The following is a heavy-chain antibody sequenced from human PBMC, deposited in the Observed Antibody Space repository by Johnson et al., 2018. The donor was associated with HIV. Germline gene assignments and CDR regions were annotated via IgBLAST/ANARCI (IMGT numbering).Heavy chain of an antibody. CDR2: IYSGGST. D-gene: IGHD5-24*01. Sequence: QVQLVESGGGVVQPGKSLTLSCVGSGLSFSNFGIHWVRQAPGKGPEWVSVIYSGGSTYYADSVKGRFTISRDNSKNTLYLQMNSLRAEDTAVYHCARDVRWLPDAFDIWGQGTMVTVSS. CDR1: GLSFSNFG. V-gene: IGHV3-NL1*01. CDR3: ARDVRWLPDAFDI. J-gene: IGHJ3*02.